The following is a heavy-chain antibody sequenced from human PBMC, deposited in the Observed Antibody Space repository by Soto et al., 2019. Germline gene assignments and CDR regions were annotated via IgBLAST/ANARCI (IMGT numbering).Heavy chain of an antibody. CDR3: VAYYYDSSGLY. D-gene: IGHD3-22*01. CDR2: ISSNGGST. Sequence: PGWSLRLSCSASGVTVSSYAMPWFRQAPGKGLEYVSAISSNGGSTYYADSVKGRFTISRDNSKNTLYLQMSSLRAEVTAVYCCVAYYYDSSGLYWGQGTLVTVSS. V-gene: IGHV3-64D*08. CDR1: GVTVSSYA. J-gene: IGHJ4*02.